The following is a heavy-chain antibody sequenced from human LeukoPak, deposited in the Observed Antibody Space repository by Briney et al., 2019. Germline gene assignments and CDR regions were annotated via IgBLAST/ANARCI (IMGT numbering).Heavy chain of an antibody. D-gene: IGHD6-13*01. Sequence: GASVKVSCKVSGYTLTELSMHRVRQAPGKGLEWMGGFDPEDGETIYAQKFQGRVTMTEDTSTDTAYMELSSLRSEDTAVYYCATYKGIAAAVTVFGDYWGQGTLVTVSS. CDR2: FDPEDGET. CDR3: ATYKGIAAAVTVFGDY. CDR1: GYTLTELS. J-gene: IGHJ4*02. V-gene: IGHV1-24*01.